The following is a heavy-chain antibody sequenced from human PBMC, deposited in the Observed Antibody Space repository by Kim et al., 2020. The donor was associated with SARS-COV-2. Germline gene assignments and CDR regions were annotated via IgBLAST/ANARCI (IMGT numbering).Heavy chain of an antibody. D-gene: IGHD3-22*01. J-gene: IGHJ4*02. Sequence: QKFQGRVHFTKDTSAKTAYMELSSLRSEDTAVYYCARDHRHSSGYYSFDYWGQGTLVTVSS. CDR3: ARDHRHSSGYYSFDY. V-gene: IGHV1-3*01.